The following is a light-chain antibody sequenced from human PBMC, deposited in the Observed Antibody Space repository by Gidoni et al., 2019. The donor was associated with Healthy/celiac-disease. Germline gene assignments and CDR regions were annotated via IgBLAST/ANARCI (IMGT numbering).Light chain of an antibody. J-gene: IGKJ2*01. CDR1: QDISIY. V-gene: IGKV1-33*01. Sequence: DIQMTQSPSSLSASVGDRVTITCQASQDISIYLNWYQQKPGKAPKLLIYDASSLETGVPSRFSGSGSGTDFTFTISSLQPEDIATYYCQQYDNLPVTFXQXTKLEIK. CDR2: DAS. CDR3: QQYDNLPVT.